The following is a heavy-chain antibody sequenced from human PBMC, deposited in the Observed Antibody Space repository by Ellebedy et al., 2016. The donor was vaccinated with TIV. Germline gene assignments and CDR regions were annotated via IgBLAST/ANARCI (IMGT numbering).Heavy chain of an antibody. Sequence: SGPTLVKPTQTLTLTCTFSGFLLSTSGMCVSWIRQPPGKALEWLARIDWDDDKYYSTSLKTRLTISKDTSKNQVVLTMTNMDPVDTATYYCARIGATVVTIGRSYFDYWGQGTLVTVSS. J-gene: IGHJ4*02. CDR3: ARIGATVVTIGRSYFDY. CDR2: IDWDDDK. D-gene: IGHD4-23*01. V-gene: IGHV2-70*11. CDR1: GFLLSTSGMC.